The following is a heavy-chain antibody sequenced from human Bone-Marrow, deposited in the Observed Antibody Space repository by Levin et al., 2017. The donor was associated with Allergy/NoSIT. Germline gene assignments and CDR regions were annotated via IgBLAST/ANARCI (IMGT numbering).Heavy chain of an antibody. V-gene: IGHV3-48*02. J-gene: IGHJ4*02. CDR3: ARGGAARPDY. Sequence: SSETLSLTCAASGFIFSNYGMNWVRQAQGKGLEWVSYISSSSSSISYADSVKGRFTISRDNAKNSLYLQMNSLRDGDTAVYYCARGGAARPDYWGQGTLVTVSS. D-gene: IGHD6-6*01. CDR2: ISSSSSSI. CDR1: GFIFSNYG.